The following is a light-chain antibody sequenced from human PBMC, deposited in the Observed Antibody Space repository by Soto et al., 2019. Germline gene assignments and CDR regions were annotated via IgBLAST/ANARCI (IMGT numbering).Light chain of an antibody. J-gene: IGKJ2*03. Sequence: DILMTQSPSTLSASVGDRVTITCRVSQSISVYLAWYQQKPGKAPKLLIYDASTLESGVPSRFGGSGSGTDFTLTISSLQADYFATYYCQQYNSFYSFGQGTKLEIK. CDR3: QQYNSFYS. CDR2: DAS. V-gene: IGKV1-5*01. CDR1: QSISVY.